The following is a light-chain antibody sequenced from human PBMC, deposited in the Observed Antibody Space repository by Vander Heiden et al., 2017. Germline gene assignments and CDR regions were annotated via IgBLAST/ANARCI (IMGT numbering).Light chain of an antibody. V-gene: IGKV1-5*03. CDR1: QSISSW. CDR2: KAS. J-gene: IGKJ4*01. Sequence: DIQMTQSPSTLSASAGDRVTITCRASQSISSWLAWYQQKPGKAPKLLIYKASSLESGVPSRFSGSGSGTEFTLTISSLQPDDFATYYCQQYNSYPALTFGGGTKVEIK. CDR3: QQYNSYPALT.